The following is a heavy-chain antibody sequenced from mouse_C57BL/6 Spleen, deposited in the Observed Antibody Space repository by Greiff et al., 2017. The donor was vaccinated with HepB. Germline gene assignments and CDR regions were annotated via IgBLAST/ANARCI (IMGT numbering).Heavy chain of an antibody. V-gene: IGHV1-55*01. CDR1: GYTFTSYW. D-gene: IGHD1-1*01. CDR3: ARNYGSSYEYYAMDY. J-gene: IGHJ4*01. Sequence: QVQLKEPGAELVKPGASVKMSCKASGYTFTSYWITWVKQRPGQGLEWIGDIYPGSGSTNYNEKFKSKATLTVDTSSSTAYMQLSSLTSEDSAVYYCARNYGSSYEYYAMDYWGQGTSVTVSS. CDR2: IYPGSGST.